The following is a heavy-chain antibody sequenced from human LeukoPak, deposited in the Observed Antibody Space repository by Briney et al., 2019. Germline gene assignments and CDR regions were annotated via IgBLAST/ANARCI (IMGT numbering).Heavy chain of an antibody. D-gene: IGHD5-18*01. Sequence: PGGSLRLSCAASGFTFSSYSMNWVRQAPGKGLEWVSSISSSSSYIYYADSVKGRFTVSRDNAKNSLCLQMNSLRAEDTAVYYCARDTRQIGDTAGVWGKGTTVTVSS. J-gene: IGHJ6*04. CDR1: GFTFSSYS. CDR2: ISSSSSYI. CDR3: ARDTRQIGDTAGV. V-gene: IGHV3-21*01.